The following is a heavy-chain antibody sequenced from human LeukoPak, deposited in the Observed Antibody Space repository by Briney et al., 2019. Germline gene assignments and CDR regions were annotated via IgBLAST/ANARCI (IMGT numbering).Heavy chain of an antibody. CDR1: GGSISSYY. CDR3: AGGGLLWFGELTAFDI. Sequence: SETLSLTCTVSGGSISSYYWSWIRQPPGKGLEWIGYIYYTGSTNYSPSLKSRVTILVDTSKNQFSLKLSSVTAADTAVYYCAGGGLLWFGELTAFDIWGQGTMVTVSS. D-gene: IGHD3-10*01. CDR2: IYYTGST. V-gene: IGHV4-59*01. J-gene: IGHJ3*02.